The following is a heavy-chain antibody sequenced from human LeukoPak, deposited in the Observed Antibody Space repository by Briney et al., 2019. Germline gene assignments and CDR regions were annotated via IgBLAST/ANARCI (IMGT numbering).Heavy chain of an antibody. D-gene: IGHD6-25*01. J-gene: IGHJ6*03. CDR2: ISAYQGNT. Sequence: ASVKVSCKASGYSFTSFGMTWVRQAPGQGLGWMGWISAYQGNTNYVQKLQGRVTMTTDTSTSTAYMELRSLSSDDTAVYYCARSVAAAAFRYYYYMDVWSEGTTVTVSS. CDR3: ARSVAAAAFRYYYYMDV. CDR1: GYSFTSFG. V-gene: IGHV1-18*01.